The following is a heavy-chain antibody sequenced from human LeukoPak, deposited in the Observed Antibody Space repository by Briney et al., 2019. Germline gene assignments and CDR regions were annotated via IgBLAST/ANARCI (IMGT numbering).Heavy chain of an antibody. Sequence: SETLSLTCAVYGGSFSGYYWSWIRQPPGKGLEWIGEINHSGSTNYNPSLKSRVTISVDTSKNQFSLKLSSVTAADTAVYYCARDSVVGIFGVVSHLLFDYWGQGTLVTVSS. CDR3: ARDSVVGIFGVVSHLLFDY. CDR2: INHSGST. D-gene: IGHD3-3*01. CDR1: GGSFSGYY. J-gene: IGHJ4*02. V-gene: IGHV4-34*01.